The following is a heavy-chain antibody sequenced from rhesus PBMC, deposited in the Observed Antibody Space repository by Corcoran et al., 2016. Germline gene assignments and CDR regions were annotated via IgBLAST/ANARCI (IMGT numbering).Heavy chain of an antibody. Sequence: QLQLQESGPGLVKPSETLSLTCAVSGGSISSNYWRWIRQPPGKGLEWIGRISGSGGSTDYNPALKVRVTISTETSKNRFSLKLSSVTDADTAVYYCARDRYYNIWTGFDAFDFWGQGLRVTVS. J-gene: IGHJ3*01. CDR1: GGSISSNY. CDR3: ARDRYYNIWTGFDAFDF. V-gene: IGHV4-173*01. CDR2: ISGSGGST. D-gene: IGHD3-3*01.